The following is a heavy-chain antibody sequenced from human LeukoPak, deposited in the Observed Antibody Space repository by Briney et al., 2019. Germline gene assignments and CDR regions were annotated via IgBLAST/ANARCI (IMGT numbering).Heavy chain of an antibody. V-gene: IGHV4-59*01. CDR1: GGSISSYY. CDR2: IYYSGST. D-gene: IGHD6-19*01. CDR3: ARGFDEGIAVAGLDY. Sequence: SGTLSLTCTVSGGSISSYYWSWIRQPPGKGLEWIGYIYYSGSTNYNPSLKSRVTISVDTSKDQFSLKLSSVTAADTAVYYCARGFDEGIAVAGLDYWGQGTLVTVSS. J-gene: IGHJ4*02.